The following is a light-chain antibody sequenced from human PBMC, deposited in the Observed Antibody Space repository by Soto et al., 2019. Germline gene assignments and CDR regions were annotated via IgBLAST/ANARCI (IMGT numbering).Light chain of an antibody. CDR2: SES. V-gene: IGKV1-12*01. CDR1: QAISTW. CDR3: QQGESFPIT. J-gene: IGKJ5*01. Sequence: DIQMTQSPSSVSASVGDRVTITCRASQAISTWLAWYQQKPGKAPKLLVYSESSLQSGVPSRFSGSGSGTDVTLTISSLQHDDVATYHGQQGESFPITCGQGTRLEI.